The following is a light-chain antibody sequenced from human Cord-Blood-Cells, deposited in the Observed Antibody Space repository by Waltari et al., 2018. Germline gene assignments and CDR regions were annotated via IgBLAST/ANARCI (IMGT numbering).Light chain of an antibody. CDR2: EVS. CDR3: SSYAGSNNLYV. V-gene: IGLV2-8*01. CDR1: SSDVGGYNY. Sequence: QSALTQPPSASGSPGQSVTISCTGTSSDVGGYNYASWYQQHPGKAPKLMIYEVSKRPSGVPDRFSGSQSGNTASLTVSGLQAEDEADYYCSSYAGSNNLYVFGTGTKVTVL. J-gene: IGLJ1*01.